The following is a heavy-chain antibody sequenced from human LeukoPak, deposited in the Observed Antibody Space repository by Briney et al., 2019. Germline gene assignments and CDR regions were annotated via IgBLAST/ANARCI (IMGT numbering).Heavy chain of an antibody. J-gene: IGHJ4*02. V-gene: IGHV3-53*01. CDR1: GFTFSSYS. CDR2: ISNGGDP. D-gene: IGHD2/OR15-2a*01. CDR3: ALLSGGTFDY. Sequence: QPGGSLRLSCAASGFTFSSYSMNWVRQAPGKGLEWVSTISNGGDPFYGDSVKGRSTISRDESTNTFSLQLDSLRVEDMGVYYCALLSGGTFDYWGQGTQVTVAS.